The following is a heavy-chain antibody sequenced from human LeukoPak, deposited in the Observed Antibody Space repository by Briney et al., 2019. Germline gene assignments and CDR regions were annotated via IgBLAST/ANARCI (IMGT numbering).Heavy chain of an antibody. D-gene: IGHD6-13*01. CDR2: INGDGSST. J-gene: IGHJ4*02. CDR3: ARLAAAGRGHFDY. V-gene: IGHV3-74*01. Sequence: GGSLRLSCAASGFTFSSYWMRWVRQAPGKGLIWVSRINGDGSSTTYADSVKGRFTMSRDNAKNTLYLQMNSLRAEDTAVYYCARLAAAGRGHFDYWGQGTLITVSS. CDR1: GFTFSSYW.